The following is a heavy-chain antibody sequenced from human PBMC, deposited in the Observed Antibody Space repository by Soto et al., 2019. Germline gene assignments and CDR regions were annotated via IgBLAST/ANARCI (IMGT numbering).Heavy chain of an antibody. J-gene: IGHJ6*02. V-gene: IGHV6-1*01. D-gene: IGHD1-7*01. CDR1: GDSVSSNSAA. Sequence: QVQLQQSGPGLVKPSQTLSLTCAISGDSVSSNSAAWNWIRQSPSRGLEWLGRTYYRSKWYNDYAVSVKSRIANNQDKXKNQFSLQLNSVTPEDTAVYYCARADWNSSYGMDVWGQGTTVTVSS. CDR2: TYYRSKWYN. CDR3: ARADWNSSYGMDV.